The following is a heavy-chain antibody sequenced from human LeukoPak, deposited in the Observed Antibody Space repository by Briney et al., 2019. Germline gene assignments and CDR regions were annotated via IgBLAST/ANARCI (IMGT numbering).Heavy chain of an antibody. J-gene: IGHJ4*02. CDR1: GYTFTGYY. D-gene: IGHD3-9*01. V-gene: IGHV1-2*02. CDR3: ARGTDPVRYYDILTGEGRYYFDY. Sequence: ASVKVSCKASGYTFTGYYMHWVRQAPGQGLEWMGWINPNSGGTNYAQKFQGRVTMTRDTSISTAYMELSRLRSDDTAVYYCARGTDPVRYYDILTGEGRYYFDYWGRGTLVTVSS. CDR2: INPNSGGT.